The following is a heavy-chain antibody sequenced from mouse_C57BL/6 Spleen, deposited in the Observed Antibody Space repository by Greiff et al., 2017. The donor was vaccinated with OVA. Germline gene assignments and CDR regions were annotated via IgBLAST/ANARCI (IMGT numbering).Heavy chain of an antibody. D-gene: IGHD1-1*01. V-gene: IGHV1-64*01. Sequence: VKLQQPGAELVKPGASVKLSCKASGYTFTSYWMHWVKQRPGQGLEWIGMIHPNSGSTNYNEKFKSKATLTVDKSSSTAYMQLSSLTSEDSAVYYCARQDYGSSSFDYWGQGTTRTVSS. CDR2: IHPNSGST. J-gene: IGHJ2*01. CDR1: GYTFTSYW. CDR3: ARQDYGSSSFDY.